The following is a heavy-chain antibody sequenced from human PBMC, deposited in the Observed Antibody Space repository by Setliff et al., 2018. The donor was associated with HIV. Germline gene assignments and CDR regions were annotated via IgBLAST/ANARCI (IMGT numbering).Heavy chain of an antibody. Sequence: KPSETLSLTCVVSYYSVNSDYHWGWIRQSPGGGLQWIGHIYRSGSTYYNPSLSGRVTMSIDTSKDQFSLKLTSLTAADTAVYYCARIWLHKDADIPRFDPWGQGILVTVSS. J-gene: IGHJ5*02. CDR2: IYRSGST. D-gene: IGHD6-19*01. V-gene: IGHV4-38-2*01. CDR3: ARIWLHKDADIPRFDP. CDR1: YYSVNSDYH.